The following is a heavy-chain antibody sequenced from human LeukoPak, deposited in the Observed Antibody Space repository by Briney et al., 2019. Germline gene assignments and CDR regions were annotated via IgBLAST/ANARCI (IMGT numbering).Heavy chain of an antibody. CDR2: IYYSGST. CDR1: GGSISSYY. D-gene: IGHD6-6*01. V-gene: IGHV4-59*01. CDR3: ARGEYSSSSGLFVSY. J-gene: IGHJ4*02. Sequence: PSETLSLTCTVSGGSISSYYWSWIRQPPGKGLEWIGYIYYSGSTNYNPSLKSRVTISVDTSKNQFSLKLSSVTAADAAVYYCARGEYSSSSGLFVSYWGQGTLVTVSS.